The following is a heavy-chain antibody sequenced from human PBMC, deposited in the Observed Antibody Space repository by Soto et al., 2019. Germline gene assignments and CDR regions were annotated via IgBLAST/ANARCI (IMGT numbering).Heavy chain of an antibody. Sequence: GGSLRLSCAASGFTFSSYEMNWVRQAPGKGLEWVSYISSSGSTIYYADSAKGRFTISRDNAKNSLYLQMKSLRAEDTAVYYCARELRVEAAGTTDAFDIWGQGTMLTV. CDR1: GFTFSSYE. J-gene: IGHJ3*02. CDR3: ARELRVEAAGTTDAFDI. V-gene: IGHV3-48*03. CDR2: ISSSGSTI. D-gene: IGHD6-13*01.